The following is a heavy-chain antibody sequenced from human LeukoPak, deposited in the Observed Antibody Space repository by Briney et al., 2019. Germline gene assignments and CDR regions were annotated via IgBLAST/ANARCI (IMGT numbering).Heavy chain of an antibody. V-gene: IGHV3-30*02. CDR3: AKVLAVTSYGAKSVFDH. J-gene: IGHJ4*02. D-gene: IGHD4-23*01. Sequence: PGGSLRLSCAASGFTFSNYGMHWVRQAPGKGLEWVAFIRYDGSNKYYADSVKGRFTISRDNSKNTVYPQMNSLRAEDTAVYYCAKVLAVTSYGAKSVFDHWGQGTLVTVSS. CDR2: IRYDGSNK. CDR1: GFTFSNYG.